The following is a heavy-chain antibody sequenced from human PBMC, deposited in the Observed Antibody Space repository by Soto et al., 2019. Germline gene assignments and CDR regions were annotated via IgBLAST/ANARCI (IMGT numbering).Heavy chain of an antibody. CDR1: GGTFSSYT. Sequence: SVKVSCKASGGTFSSYTISWVRQAPGQGLEWMGRIIPILGIANYAQKFQGRVTITADKSTSTAYMELSSLRSEDTAVCYCARGGDYRVVYYYMDVWGKGTTVTVSS. CDR3: ARGGDYRVVYYYMDV. CDR2: IIPILGIA. V-gene: IGHV1-69*02. D-gene: IGHD4-4*01. J-gene: IGHJ6*03.